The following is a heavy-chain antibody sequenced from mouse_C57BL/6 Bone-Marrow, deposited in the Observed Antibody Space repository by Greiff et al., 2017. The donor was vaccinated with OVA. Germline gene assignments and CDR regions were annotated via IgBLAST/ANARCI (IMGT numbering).Heavy chain of an antibody. Sequence: VQLQQSGAELVKPGASVKLSCTASGFNIKDYYMHWVKQRPEQGLEWIGRIDPEGGDTKYAPKFQGKATITADTSSNTAYLQLSSLTSEDTAVYCGARSASTVEAGDYGYWGQGTTLTVAS. J-gene: IGHJ2*01. CDR3: ARSASTVEAGDYGY. CDR2: IDPEGGDT. V-gene: IGHV14-2*01. D-gene: IGHD1-1*01. CDR1: GFNIKDYY.